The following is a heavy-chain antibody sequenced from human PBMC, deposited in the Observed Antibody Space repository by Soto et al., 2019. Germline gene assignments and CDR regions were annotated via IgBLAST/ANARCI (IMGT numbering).Heavy chain of an antibody. Sequence: EVQLLESGGGLVQPGGSLRLSCAASGFTFSSYAMSWVRQAPGKGLEWVSAISGSGGSTYYADSVKGRFTISRDNSKNTLYLQMNSLRAEDTAVYYCAKADPVVAIYYYYYGMDVWGQGTTVTVSS. CDR2: ISGSGGST. V-gene: IGHV3-23*01. CDR3: AKADPVVAIYYYYYGMDV. CDR1: GFTFSSYA. J-gene: IGHJ6*02. D-gene: IGHD2-2*01.